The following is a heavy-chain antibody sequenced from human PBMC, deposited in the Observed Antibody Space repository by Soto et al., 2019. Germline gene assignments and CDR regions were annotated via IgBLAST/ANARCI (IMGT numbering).Heavy chain of an antibody. CDR2: IIPIFNRP. J-gene: IGHJ6*02. D-gene: IGHD1-1*01. CDR1: GGTFSTYA. Sequence: QVQLVHSGAEVKKPGSSVKVSCKASGGTFSTYAISWVRQAPGQGLEWMGGIIPIFNRPNYAQKFQARLTIAADESSSTAYMELSSLRSEDTAVYYCARQLNWNYYYYGMDVWGQGTTVTVSS. V-gene: IGHV1-69*12. CDR3: ARQLNWNYYYYGMDV.